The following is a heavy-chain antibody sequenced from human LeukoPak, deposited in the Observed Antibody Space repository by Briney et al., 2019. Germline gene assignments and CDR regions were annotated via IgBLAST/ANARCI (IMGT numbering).Heavy chain of an antibody. Sequence: GGSLRLSCAASGFTFSSYGVSWVRQAPGKGLEWVSSISGSGGSTYSADSVKGRFTISRDNSKNTLYLQMNSLRAEDTALYYCAKDRSCTNDICHGDFDYWGQGTLVTVSS. CDR2: ISGSGGST. V-gene: IGHV3-23*01. D-gene: IGHD2-8*01. J-gene: IGHJ4*02. CDR3: AKDRSCTNDICHGDFDY. CDR1: GFTFSSYG.